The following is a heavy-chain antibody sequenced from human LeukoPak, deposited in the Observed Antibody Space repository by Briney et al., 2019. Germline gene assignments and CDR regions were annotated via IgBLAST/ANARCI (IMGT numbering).Heavy chain of an antibody. CDR1: GFTFSSHP. CDR3: ARSSGSYGPFEF. Sequence: AGGSLRLSCAASGFTFSSHPMHWVRGAPGKGLEYVSRISSNGGSTYYADSVKGRVVISRDNSGNTMYLQMGSLRTEDMAVYYCARSSGSYGPFEFWGQGALVTVSS. V-gene: IGHV3-64*02. D-gene: IGHD1-26*01. J-gene: IGHJ4*02. CDR2: ISSNGGST.